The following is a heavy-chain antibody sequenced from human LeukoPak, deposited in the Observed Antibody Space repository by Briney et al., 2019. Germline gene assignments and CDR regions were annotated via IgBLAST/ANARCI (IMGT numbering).Heavy chain of an antibody. Sequence: KRGESLKISCKGSGYTFTSYWIGWVRQMPGKGLQWMGIIYPGDSDTRYSPSFQGQVTISADKSISTAYLQWSSLKASDTAMYYCACLGPRGSHPGDYWDQGTLVTVSS. V-gene: IGHV5-51*01. CDR2: IYPGDSDT. CDR1: GYTFTSYW. J-gene: IGHJ4*02. D-gene: IGHD1-26*01. CDR3: ACLGPRGSHPGDY.